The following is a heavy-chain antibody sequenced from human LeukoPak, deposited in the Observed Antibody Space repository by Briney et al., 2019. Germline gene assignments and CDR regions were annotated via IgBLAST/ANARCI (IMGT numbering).Heavy chain of an antibody. V-gene: IGHV3-64*01. CDR1: GFTFSGYA. CDR3: ARVEDTAMAYLDY. CDR2: ISSNGGST. Sequence: PGGSLRLSCAASGFTFSGYAMHWVRQAPGKGLEYVSAISSNGGSTYYANSVKGRFTISRDNSKNTLYLQMGSLRAEDMAVYYCARVEDTAMAYLDYWGQGTLVTVSS. D-gene: IGHD5-18*01. J-gene: IGHJ4*02.